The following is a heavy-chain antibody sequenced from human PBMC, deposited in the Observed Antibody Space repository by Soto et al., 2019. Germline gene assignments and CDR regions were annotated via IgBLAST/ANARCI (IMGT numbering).Heavy chain of an antibody. CDR3: ARYGGDGYNLGRQYYFDY. J-gene: IGHJ4*02. D-gene: IGHD5-12*01. V-gene: IGHV1-18*01. CDR1: GYTFTSYG. CDR2: ISAYNGNT. Sequence: ASVKVSCKASGYTFTSYGISWVRQAPGQGLEWMGWISAYNGNTNYAQKLQGRVTMTTDTSTSTAYMELRSLRYDDTAVYYCARYGGDGYNLGRQYYFDYWGQGTLVTVSS.